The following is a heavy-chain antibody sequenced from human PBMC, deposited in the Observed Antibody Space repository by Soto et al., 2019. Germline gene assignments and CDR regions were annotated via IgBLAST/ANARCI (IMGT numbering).Heavy chain of an antibody. CDR1: GFTFTSFA. J-gene: IGHJ4*02. Sequence: GGSLRLSCAASGFTFTSFAVSWVRQAPGKGLEWVSAISGSGGATYYADSVKGRFTVSRDNSNNTLYLQMNSLRAEDTAVYYCAKDWMGLGYFFEYWGQGTLVTVS. CDR3: AKDWMGLGYFFEY. CDR2: ISGSGGAT. D-gene: IGHD6-19*01. V-gene: IGHV3-23*01.